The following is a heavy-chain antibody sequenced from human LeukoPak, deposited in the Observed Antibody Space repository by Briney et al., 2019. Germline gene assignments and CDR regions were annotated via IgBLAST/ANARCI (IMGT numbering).Heavy chain of an antibody. CDR3: ARGVYIAAAQYGY. D-gene: IGHD6-13*01. CDR1: GGSISSYY. J-gene: IGHJ4*02. CDR2: IYYSGTT. V-gene: IGHV4-59*01. Sequence: SETLSLTCTVSGGSISSYYWSWIRQPPGKGLEWIGYIYYSGTTNYNPPIKRRVTISVDTSKNQFSLKLSSVTAADTAVYYCARGVYIAAAQYGYWGQGTLVTVSS.